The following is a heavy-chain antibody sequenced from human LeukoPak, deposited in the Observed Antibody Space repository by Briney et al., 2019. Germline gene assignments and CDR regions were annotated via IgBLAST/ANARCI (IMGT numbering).Heavy chain of an antibody. Sequence: GGSLRLSCAASGYTFSNYAMSWVRQAPGKGLEWVSVISASSDTTYYADSVKGRFTISRANSKNTVYLQMNSLRAEDTAVYYCARGFYGQDYWGQGTLVTVSS. V-gene: IGHV3-23*01. D-gene: IGHD2/OR15-2a*01. CDR1: GYTFSNYA. CDR2: ISASSDTT. J-gene: IGHJ4*02. CDR3: ARGFYGQDY.